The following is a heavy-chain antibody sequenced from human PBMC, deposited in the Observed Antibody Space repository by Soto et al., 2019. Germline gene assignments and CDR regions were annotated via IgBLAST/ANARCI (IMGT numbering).Heavy chain of an antibody. CDR1: GYTFTNYW. J-gene: IGHJ4*02. D-gene: IGHD3-9*01. CDR2: VYPSDSDA. CDR3: ARCVFLTRIGFYIDY. Sequence: RGESLKISCKGSGYTFTNYWIGWVRQRPGKGLEWMGIVYPSDSDARYTPSFQGRVTISADKSINTAYLQWSRLEASDTAIYYCARCVFLTRIGFYIDYWGLGTLVTVSS. V-gene: IGHV5-51*01.